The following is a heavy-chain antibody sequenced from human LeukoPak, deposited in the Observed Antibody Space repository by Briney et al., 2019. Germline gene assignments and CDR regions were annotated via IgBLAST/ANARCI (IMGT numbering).Heavy chain of an antibody. Sequence: ASVKVSCKASGGTFISYAISWVRQAPGQGFEWMGRIIPIFGIANYAQKFQGRVTITADKSTSTAYMELSSLRSEDTAVYYCAREVPDSSGYYVGYFQHWGQGTLVTVSS. V-gene: IGHV1-69*04. CDR1: GGTFISYA. J-gene: IGHJ1*01. CDR2: IIPIFGIA. D-gene: IGHD3-22*01. CDR3: AREVPDSSGYYVGYFQH.